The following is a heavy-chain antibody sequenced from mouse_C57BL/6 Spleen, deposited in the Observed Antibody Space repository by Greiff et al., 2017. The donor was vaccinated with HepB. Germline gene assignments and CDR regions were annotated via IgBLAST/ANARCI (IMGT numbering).Heavy chain of an antibody. J-gene: IGHJ4*01. CDR1: GFTFSDYG. V-gene: IGHV5-15*01. CDR3: ARQDYSYAMDY. Sequence: DVHLVESGGGLVQPGGSLKLSCAASGFTFSDYGMAWVRQAPRKGPEWVAFISNLAYSIYYADTVTGRFTISRENAKNALYLEMSSLRSEDTAMYYCARQDYSYAMDYWGQGTSVTVSS. CDR2: ISNLAYSI.